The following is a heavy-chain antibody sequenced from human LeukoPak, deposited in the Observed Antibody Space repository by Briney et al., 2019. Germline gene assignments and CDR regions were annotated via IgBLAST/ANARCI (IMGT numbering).Heavy chain of an antibody. CDR1: GFTFSSYW. V-gene: IGHV3-7*05. CDR2: INQDGSEK. Sequence: GGSLRLSCAASGFTFSSYWMRWVRQAPGKGLKWVASINQDGSEKYYVDSVKGRFTISRDNAKNSLYLQMNSLRADDTAVYYCARARGGSNSDYWGQGTLVTVSS. D-gene: IGHD1-26*01. CDR3: ARARGGSNSDY. J-gene: IGHJ4*02.